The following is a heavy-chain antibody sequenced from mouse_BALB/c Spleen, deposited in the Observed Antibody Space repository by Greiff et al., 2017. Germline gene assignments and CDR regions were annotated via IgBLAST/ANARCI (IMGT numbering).Heavy chain of an antibody. V-gene: IGHV1-7*01. Sequence: VQLQESGAELAKPGASVKMSCKASGYTFTSYWMHWVKQRPGQGLEWIGYINPSTGYTEYNQKFKDKATLTADKSSSTAYMQLSSLTSEDSAVYYCARSGDYDEFAYWGQGTLVTVSA. CDR1: GYTFTSYW. CDR3: ARSGDYDEFAY. CDR2: INPSTGYT. J-gene: IGHJ3*01. D-gene: IGHD2-4*01.